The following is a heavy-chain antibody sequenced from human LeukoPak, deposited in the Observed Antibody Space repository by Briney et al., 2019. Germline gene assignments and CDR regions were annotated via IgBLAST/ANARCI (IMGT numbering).Heavy chain of an antibody. CDR3: ARGDYGDNPDY. V-gene: IGHV1-18*01. Sequence: GASVKVSCKASGYTFTTYGITWVRQAPGQGLEWMGWISGYNGNTIYAQKLQGRVTMTTDTSTSTAYMGLRSLRSDDTAVYYCARGDYGDNPDYWGQGTLVTVSS. CDR1: GYTFTTYG. CDR2: ISGYNGNT. D-gene: IGHD4-23*01. J-gene: IGHJ4*02.